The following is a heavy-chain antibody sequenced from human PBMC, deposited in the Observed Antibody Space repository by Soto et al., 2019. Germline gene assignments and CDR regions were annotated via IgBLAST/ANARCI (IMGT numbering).Heavy chain of an antibody. CDR2: IIPIFGTA. V-gene: IGHV1-69*01. J-gene: IGHJ4*02. D-gene: IGHD3-10*01. CDR1: GGTFSSYA. CDR3: ARFPTYYYGSGSDGRVY. Sequence: QVQLVQSGAEVKKPGSSVKVSCKASGGTFSSYAISWVRQAPGQGLEWMGGIIPIFGTANYAQKFQGRVTITADESTSTAYMELSSLRSEDTAVYYCARFPTYYYGSGSDGRVYWGQGTLGTVSS.